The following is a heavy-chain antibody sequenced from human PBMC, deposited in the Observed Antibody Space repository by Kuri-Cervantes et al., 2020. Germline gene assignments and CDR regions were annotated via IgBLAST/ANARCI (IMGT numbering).Heavy chain of an antibody. D-gene: IGHD1-26*01. J-gene: IGHJ6*02. V-gene: IGHV3-30*03. Sequence: GESLKISCAASGFTFSSYGMHWVRQAPGKGLEWVAVISYDGSNKYYADSVKGRFTISRDSSKNTLYLQMNSLRAEDTAVYYCAREDRVGAYYYGMDVWGQGTTVTVSS. CDR2: ISYDGSNK. CDR1: GFTFSSYG. CDR3: AREDRVGAYYYGMDV.